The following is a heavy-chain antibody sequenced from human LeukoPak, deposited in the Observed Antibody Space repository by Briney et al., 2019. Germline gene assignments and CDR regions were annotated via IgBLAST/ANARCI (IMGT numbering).Heavy chain of an antibody. CDR1: GGSFSGYY. CDR3: ARGLSEQLATPP. D-gene: IGHD6-6*01. J-gene: IGHJ5*02. V-gene: IGHV4-34*01. CDR2: IKHSGST. Sequence: SETLSLTCAVYGGSFSGYYWSWIRQPPGKGLEWIGEIKHSGSTNYNPSLKSRVTISVDTSKNQFSLKLSSVTAADTAVYYCARGLSEQLATPPWGQGTLVTVSS.